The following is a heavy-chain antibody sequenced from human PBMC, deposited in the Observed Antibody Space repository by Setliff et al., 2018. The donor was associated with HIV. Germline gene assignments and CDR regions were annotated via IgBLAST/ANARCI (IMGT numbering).Heavy chain of an antibody. CDR3: ARDFYCSGGSCYSPGGTDAFDI. J-gene: IGHJ3*02. CDR1: GFTFSSYA. D-gene: IGHD2-15*01. CDR2: ISGSGGST. Sequence: GGSLRLSCAASGFTFSSYAMSWVRQAPGKGLEWVSAISGSGGSTYYADSVKGRFTISRDNSKNTLYLQMNSLRAEDTAVYYCARDFYCSGGSCYSPGGTDAFDIWGQGTMVTVS. V-gene: IGHV3-23*01.